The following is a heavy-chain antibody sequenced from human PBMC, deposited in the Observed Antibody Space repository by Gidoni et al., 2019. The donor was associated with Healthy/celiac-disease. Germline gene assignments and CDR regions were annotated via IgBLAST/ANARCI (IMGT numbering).Heavy chain of an antibody. CDR1: GYSFTSYW. J-gene: IGHJ4*02. CDR2: IYPGDSDT. Sequence: EVQLVQSGAEGNKPGASLKVSCKGSGYSFTSYWIGWVRKMPGKGLEWMVIIYPGDSDTRYSPSVQGQVTISDDKSISTAYLQWSSLKASDTAMYYCARRDVSYFDYWGQGTLVTVSS. CDR3: ARRDVSYFDY. V-gene: IGHV5-51*01.